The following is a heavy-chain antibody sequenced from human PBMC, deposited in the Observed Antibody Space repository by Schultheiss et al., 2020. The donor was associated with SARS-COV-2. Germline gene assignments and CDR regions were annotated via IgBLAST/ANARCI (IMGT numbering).Heavy chain of an antibody. V-gene: IGHV4-59*01. J-gene: IGHJ4*02. CDR2: IYYSGTT. CDR1: GGSISNYY. CDR3: ARSRDPYSYCSTSSCLRFDY. Sequence: SQTLSLTCTVSGGSISNYYWSWIRQPPGKGLEWIGYIYYSGTTNYNPSLKSRVTMSLDTSENQFSLNLTSVTAADTAVYYCARSRDPYSYCSTSSCLRFDYWGQGTLVTVSS. D-gene: IGHD2-2*01.